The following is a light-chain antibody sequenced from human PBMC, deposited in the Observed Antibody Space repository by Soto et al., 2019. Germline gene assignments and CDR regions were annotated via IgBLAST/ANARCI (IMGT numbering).Light chain of an antibody. CDR1: QTITRY. CDR2: TAS. CDR3: QQGYRTPYT. Sequence: DLQMTQSPSSLSASVGDRVTITCRASQTITRYLHWYQHKPGEAPKLLIYTASSLQSGVPSRFSGSGSGSDFTLTITSLQPEDFATYYCQQGYRTPYTFGQGTKLEIK. V-gene: IGKV1-39*01. J-gene: IGKJ2*01.